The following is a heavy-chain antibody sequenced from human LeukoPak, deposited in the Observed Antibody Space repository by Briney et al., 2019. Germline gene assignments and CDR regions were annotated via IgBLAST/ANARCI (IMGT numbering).Heavy chain of an antibody. CDR1: RFTVSSNY. Sequence: GGSLRLSCAASRFTVSSNYMSWVRQAPGKGLEWVSSISSSSSYIYYADSVKGRFTISRDNAKNSLYLQMNSLRAEDTAVYYCARSSRELGGYAPWELMPPFDYWGQGTLVTVSS. CDR3: ARSSRELGGYAPWELMPPFDY. J-gene: IGHJ4*02. CDR2: ISSSSSYI. V-gene: IGHV3-21*01. D-gene: IGHD1-7*01.